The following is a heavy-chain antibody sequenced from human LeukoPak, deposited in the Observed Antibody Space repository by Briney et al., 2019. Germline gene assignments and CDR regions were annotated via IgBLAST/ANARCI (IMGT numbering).Heavy chain of an antibody. J-gene: IGHJ6*02. CDR1: GGSISSGGYY. V-gene: IGHV4-31*03. D-gene: IGHD2-2*01. CDR3: ARDAGHQLSRRNYYAMDV. Sequence: SETLSLTCTVSGGSISSGGYYWSWIRQHPGKGLEWIGYIYYSGSTYYNPSPKSRVTISVDTSKNQFSLKLSPVTAADTAVYYCARDAGHQLSRRNYYAMDVWGQGTTVTVSS. CDR2: IYYSGST.